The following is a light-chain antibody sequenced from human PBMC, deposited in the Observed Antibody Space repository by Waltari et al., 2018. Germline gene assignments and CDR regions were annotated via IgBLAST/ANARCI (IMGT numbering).Light chain of an antibody. CDR2: AAS. CDR3: QQYYSYPL. J-gene: IGKJ5*01. V-gene: IGKV1-8*01. CDR1: QGISSY. Sequence: AIRITQSPSSLSASTGHRVTITCRASQGISSYLAWYQQKPGKAPKLLIYAASTLQSGVPSRFSGSGSGTDFTLTISCLQSEDFATYYCQQYYSYPLFGQGTRLEIK.